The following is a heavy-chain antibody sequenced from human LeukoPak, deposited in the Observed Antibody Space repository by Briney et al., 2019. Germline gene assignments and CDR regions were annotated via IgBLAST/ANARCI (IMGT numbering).Heavy chain of an antibody. V-gene: IGHV4-59*01. CDR2: IYYSGST. J-gene: IGHJ6*02. Sequence: SETLSLTCTVSGGSISSYYWSWIRQPPGKGLEWIGYIYYSGSTNYNPSLKSRVTISVDTSKNQFSLKLSSVTAADTAVYYCATGPRSSGWYLHNSYYYYGMDVWGQGTTVTVSS. CDR1: GGSISSYY. D-gene: IGHD6-19*01. CDR3: ATGPRSSGWYLHNSYYYYGMDV.